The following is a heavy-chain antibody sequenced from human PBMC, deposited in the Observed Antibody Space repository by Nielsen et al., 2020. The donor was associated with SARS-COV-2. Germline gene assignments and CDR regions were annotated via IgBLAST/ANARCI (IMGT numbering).Heavy chain of an antibody. V-gene: IGHV1-18*01. CDR1: GYTFTSYG. CDR3: ARVEVGYDFWSGYYTKAFDI. D-gene: IGHD3-3*01. J-gene: IGHJ3*02. Sequence: ASVKVSCKAPGYTFTSYGISWVRQAPGQGLEWMGWISAYNGNTNYAQKLQGRVTMTTDTSTSTAYMELRSLRSDDTAVYYCARVEVGYDFWSGYYTKAFDIWGQGTMVTVSS. CDR2: ISAYNGNT.